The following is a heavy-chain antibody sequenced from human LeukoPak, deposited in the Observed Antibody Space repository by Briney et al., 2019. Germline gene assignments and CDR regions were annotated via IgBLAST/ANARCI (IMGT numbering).Heavy chain of an antibody. CDR2: ISATGGST. J-gene: IGHJ5*02. V-gene: IGHV3-23*01. D-gene: IGHD4-17*01. CDR1: GFTFSSYA. Sequence: PGESLRLSCAASGFTFSSYAMSWVRQAPGKGLEWVSGISATGGSTYYADSVKGRFTISRDNSKNTLYLQMISLRAEDTAVYYCAKGVTVTRVYKWFDPWGQGTLVTVSS. CDR3: AKGVTVTRVYKWFDP.